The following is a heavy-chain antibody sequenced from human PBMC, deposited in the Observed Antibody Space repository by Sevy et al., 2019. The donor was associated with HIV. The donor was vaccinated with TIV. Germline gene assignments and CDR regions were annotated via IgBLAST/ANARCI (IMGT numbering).Heavy chain of an antibody. CDR3: ARRLDGVVPAAERHFDY. CDR2: IYYSGST. Sequence: SETLSLTCTVSGGSISSSSYYWGWIRQPPGKGLEWIGSIYYSGSTYYNPSLKSRVTISVDTSKNQFSLKLSSVTAADTAVYYCARRLDGVVPAAERHFDYWGQGTLVTVSS. J-gene: IGHJ4*02. CDR1: GGSISSSSYY. D-gene: IGHD2-2*01. V-gene: IGHV4-39*01.